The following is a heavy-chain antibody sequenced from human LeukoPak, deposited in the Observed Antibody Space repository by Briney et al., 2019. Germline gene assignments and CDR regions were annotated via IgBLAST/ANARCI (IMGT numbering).Heavy chain of an antibody. J-gene: IGHJ6*02. D-gene: IGHD3-16*01. CDR2: INHNGNVN. CDR1: GFTFSNYA. CDR3: ARGGGLDV. V-gene: IGHV3-7*03. Sequence: GGSLRLSCAASGFTFSNYAMTWVRQAPGKGLEWVASINHNGNVNYYVDSVKGRFTISRDNAKNSLYLQMSNLRAEDTAVYFCARGGGLDVWGQGATVTVSS.